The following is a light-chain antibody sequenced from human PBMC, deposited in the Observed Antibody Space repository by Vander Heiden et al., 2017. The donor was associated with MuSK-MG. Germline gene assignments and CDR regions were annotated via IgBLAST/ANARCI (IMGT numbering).Light chain of an antibody. Sequence: EIVLTQSPGTLSLSPGERATLSCRASQSVSSSYLAWYQQKPVQAPRLLIYGASSRATGIPDRSRGPGSGTDFTLTMIRLDPEAIAVYYCQREGTSRATFSQGARVGMK. J-gene: IGKJ1*01. CDR1: QSVSSSY. CDR2: GAS. V-gene: IGKV3-20*01. CDR3: QREGTSRAT.